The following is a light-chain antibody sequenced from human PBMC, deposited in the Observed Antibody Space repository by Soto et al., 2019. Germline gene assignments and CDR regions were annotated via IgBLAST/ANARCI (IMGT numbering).Light chain of an antibody. Sequence: ALTQPASVSGSPGQSITISCTGTSSDIGGYNSVSWYQQHPRKAPKLMIYEVTNRPSGISNRFSGSKSGNTASLTISGLQAEDEADYYCSSYTRGNTYVFGTGTKVTVL. CDR3: SSYTRGNTYV. CDR2: EVT. V-gene: IGLV2-14*01. J-gene: IGLJ1*01. CDR1: SSDIGGYNS.